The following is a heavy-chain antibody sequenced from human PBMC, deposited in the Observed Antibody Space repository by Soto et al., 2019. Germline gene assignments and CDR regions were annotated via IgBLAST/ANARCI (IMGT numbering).Heavy chain of an antibody. CDR2: IFYLGSS. J-gene: IGHJ5*02. V-gene: IGHV4-39*01. CDR1: GDSIISSDFY. D-gene: IGHD2-15*01. CDR3: ARHSFALRKNHWLDP. Sequence: SETLSLTCTVSGDSIISSDFYWGWVRQPPGKGLEWIGSIFYLGSSYYNPSLKSRVTMSVDTSKNQFSLRLRSVTAADTALYFCARHSFALRKNHWLDPWGQGIMVTVYS.